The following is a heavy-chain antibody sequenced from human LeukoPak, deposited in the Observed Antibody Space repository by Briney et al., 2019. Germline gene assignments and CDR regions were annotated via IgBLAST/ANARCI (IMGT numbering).Heavy chain of an antibody. Sequence: SETLSLTCTVSGGSISSYYWSWIRQPPGKGLEWIGYIYYTGSTSYNPSLKSRVTISMDTSKNQFSLKLSSVTAADTAVYYCARIEDYGGNSVNYWGQGTLVTVSS. J-gene: IGHJ4*02. CDR2: IYYTGST. D-gene: IGHD4-23*01. CDR3: ARIEDYGGNSVNY. V-gene: IGHV4-59*01. CDR1: GGSISSYY.